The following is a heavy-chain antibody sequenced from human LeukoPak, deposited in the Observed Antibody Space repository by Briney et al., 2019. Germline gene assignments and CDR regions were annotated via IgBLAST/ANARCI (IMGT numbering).Heavy chain of an antibody. V-gene: IGHV3-7*01. J-gene: IGHJ4*02. CDR3: ARDRIPFNYVWGSLDY. CDR2: IKQDGSEK. Sequence: GGSLRLSCAASGFTFSSYWMSWVRQAPGKGLEWVANIKQDGSEKYYVDSVKGRFTISRDNSKNTLYLQMNSLRAEDTAVYYCARDRIPFNYVWGSLDYWGQGTLVTVSS. D-gene: IGHD3-16*01. CDR1: GFTFSSYW.